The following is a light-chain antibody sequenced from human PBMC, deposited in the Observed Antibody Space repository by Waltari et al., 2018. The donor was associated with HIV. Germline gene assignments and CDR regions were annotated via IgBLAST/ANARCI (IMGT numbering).Light chain of an antibody. J-gene: IGKJ1*01. CDR3: MQALQTPRT. CDR2: WGS. V-gene: IGKV2-28*01. CDR1: QSILHSTGYNY. Sequence: DIVMTQSPLSLPVTPGEPASISCRSSQSILHSTGYNYVDWYLQKPGQSPQLLISWGSNRADGGPDRLSGSGAGTDFTLKISRVEAEDVGIYYCMQALQTPRTFGQGTKVEI.